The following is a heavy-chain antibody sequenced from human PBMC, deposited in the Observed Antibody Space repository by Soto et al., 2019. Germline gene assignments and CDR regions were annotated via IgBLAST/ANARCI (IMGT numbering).Heavy chain of an antibody. CDR1: GFTFTSSA. CDR2: IVVGSGNT. D-gene: IGHD5-12*01. J-gene: IGHJ4*02. Sequence: SVKVSCKASGFTFTSSAVQWVRQARGQRLEWIGWIVVGSGNTNYAQKFQERVTITRDMSTSTAYMELSSLRSEDTAVYYCAALRHSGYDEFDYWGQGTLVTVSS. V-gene: IGHV1-58*01. CDR3: AALRHSGYDEFDY.